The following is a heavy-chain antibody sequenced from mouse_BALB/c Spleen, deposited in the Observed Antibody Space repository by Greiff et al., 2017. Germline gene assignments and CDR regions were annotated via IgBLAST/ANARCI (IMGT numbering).Heavy chain of an antibody. V-gene: IGHV5-6*01. CDR1: GFTFSSYG. J-gene: IGHJ4*01. Sequence: EVQLVESGGDLVKPGGSLKLSCAASGFTFSSYGMSWVRQTPDKRLEWVATISSGGSYTYYPDSVKGRFTISRDNAKNTLYLQMSSLKSEDTAMYYGARQYGNYGYYAMDYWGQGTSVTVSS. CDR3: ARQYGNYGYYAMDY. D-gene: IGHD2-10*02. CDR2: ISSGGSYT.